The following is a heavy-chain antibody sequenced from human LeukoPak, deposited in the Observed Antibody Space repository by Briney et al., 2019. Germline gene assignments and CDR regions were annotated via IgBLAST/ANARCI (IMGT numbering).Heavy chain of an antibody. CDR3: ARGGDYVLFDP. CDR2: IDRDGGSP. CDR1: GFTFSNYR. J-gene: IGHJ5*02. V-gene: IGHV3-74*01. Sequence: QSGGSLRLSCAASGFTFSNYRMHWVRQTPERGLMWVSHIDRDGGSPTYADDVRGRFTISRDNAKNTLYLQMSSLRAEDTAVYYCARGGDYVLFDPRGQGTLVTVSS. D-gene: IGHD4-17*01.